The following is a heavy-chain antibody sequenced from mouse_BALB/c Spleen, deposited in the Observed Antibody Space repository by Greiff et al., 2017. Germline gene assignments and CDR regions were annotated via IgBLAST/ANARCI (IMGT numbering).Heavy chain of an antibody. CDR3: ARLTGAWFAY. D-gene: IGHD4-1*01. J-gene: IGHJ3*01. CDR1: GFTFSSFG. V-gene: IGHV5-17*02. CDR2: ISSGSSTL. Sequence: EVKLMESGGGLVQPGGSRKLSCAASGFTFSSFGMHWVRQAPEKGLEWVAYISSGSSTLYYADTVKGRFTISRDNPKNTLFLQRTSLRSEDTAMYYCARLTGAWFAYWGQGTRGTVSA.